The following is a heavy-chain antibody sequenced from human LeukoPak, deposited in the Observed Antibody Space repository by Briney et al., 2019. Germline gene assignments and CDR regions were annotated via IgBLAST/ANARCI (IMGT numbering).Heavy chain of an antibody. Sequence: SGPTLVKPTQTLTLTCTFSGFSLSTRTVAVGWIRQPPGKPLEWLALIYWDDDKRYSPSLKSRLAITKDTSNSQVVLTMTNMDPVDTATYFCARGPVFDYWGQGTLVTVSS. CDR3: ARGPVFDY. J-gene: IGHJ4*02. D-gene: IGHD1-14*01. CDR2: IYWDDDK. CDR1: GFSLSTRTVA. V-gene: IGHV2-5*02.